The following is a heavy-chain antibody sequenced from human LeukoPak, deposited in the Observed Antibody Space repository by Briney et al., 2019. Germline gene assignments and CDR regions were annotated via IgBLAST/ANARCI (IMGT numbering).Heavy chain of an antibody. J-gene: IGHJ4*02. CDR1: GGSISSSSYY. D-gene: IGHD3-10*01. V-gene: IGHV4-39*01. Sequence: SETLSLTCTVSGGSISSSSYYWVWIRQPPGKGLEWIGSIYYSGSTYYNPSPKSRVTISVDTSKNQFSLKLSSVTAADTAVYYCARVTMVRGVIIPFDYWGQGTLVTVSS. CDR2: IYYSGST. CDR3: ARVTMVRGVIIPFDY.